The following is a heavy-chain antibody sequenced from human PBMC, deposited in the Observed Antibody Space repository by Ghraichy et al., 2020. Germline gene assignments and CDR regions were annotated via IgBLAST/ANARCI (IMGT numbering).Heavy chain of an antibody. CDR1: GFTFSTFW. Sequence: GGSLRLSCAVSGFTFSTFWMSWVRQAPGKGPEWVATIDQDGSARNYVDSAKGRFTISRDNAKNSLYLQMNSLTAEDTAVYYCARRVANWGSWYFDLWGRGTLVTVFS. CDR3: ARRVANWGSWYFDL. CDR2: IDQDGSAR. V-gene: IGHV3-7*03. J-gene: IGHJ2*01. D-gene: IGHD7-27*01.